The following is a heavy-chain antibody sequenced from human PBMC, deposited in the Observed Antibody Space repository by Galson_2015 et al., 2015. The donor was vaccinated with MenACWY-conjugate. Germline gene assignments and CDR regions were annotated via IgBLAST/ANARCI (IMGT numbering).Heavy chain of an antibody. CDR2: IIPIFGTA. V-gene: IGHV1-69*01. Sequence: VKVSCKASGGTFSSYAISWVRQAPGQGLEWMGGIIPIFGTANYAQKFQGRVTITADESTSTAYMELSSLRSEDTAVYYCARDAAAGTYYYGMDVWGQGTTVTVSS. J-gene: IGHJ6*02. D-gene: IGHD6-13*01. CDR1: GGTFSSYA. CDR3: ARDAAAGTYYYGMDV.